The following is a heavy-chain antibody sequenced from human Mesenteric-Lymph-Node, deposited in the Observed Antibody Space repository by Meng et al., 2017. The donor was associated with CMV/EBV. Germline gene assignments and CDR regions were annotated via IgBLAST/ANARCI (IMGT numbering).Heavy chain of an antibody. V-gene: IGHV4-61*01. CDR3: ARDLSGRTVPGYSNSWYAFDI. J-gene: IGHJ3*02. D-gene: IGHD6-13*01. CDR2: SYYSGST. CDR1: GGSVSSGFHY. Sequence: GSLRLSCTVSGGSVSSGFHYWSWIRQPPGKGLEWIGYSYYSGSTNYNPSLKSRVTISLDTSRNQFSLIVSSVTAADTAVYYCARDLSGRTVPGYSNSWYAFDIWGQGTMVTVSS.